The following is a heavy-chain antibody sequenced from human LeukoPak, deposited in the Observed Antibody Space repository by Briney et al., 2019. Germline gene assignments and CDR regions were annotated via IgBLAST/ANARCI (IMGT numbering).Heavy chain of an antibody. Sequence: GGSLRLSCAASGFTFSNYAMNWVRQAPGKGLEWVSSISSSSKDKYYADSVKGRFTISRDNSKNTLYLQMNSLRAEDTAVYYCAKLTRNFDTSGLNDYWGQGTLVTVSS. V-gene: IGHV3-21*04. CDR1: GFTFSNYA. CDR2: ISSSSKDK. CDR3: AKLTRNFDTSGLNDY. J-gene: IGHJ4*02. D-gene: IGHD3-22*01.